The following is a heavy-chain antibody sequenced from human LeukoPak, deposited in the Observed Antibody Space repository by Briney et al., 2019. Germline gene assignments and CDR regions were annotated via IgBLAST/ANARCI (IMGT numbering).Heavy chain of an antibody. J-gene: IGHJ4*01. CDR2: MNPNSYNT. V-gene: IGHV1-8*02. Sequence: PGASVKVSCKASGYTFSNYDINWVRQAPGQGLEWMGWMNPNSYNTGYGLNFQGRVTISRNTSINTAYMELRSLRYEDTAIYYCARAVRIVGSNPLLGPFEYYFDYWGQGTLVTVSS. CDR1: GYTFSNYD. D-gene: IGHD1-26*01. CDR3: ARAVRIVGSNPLLGPFEYYFDY.